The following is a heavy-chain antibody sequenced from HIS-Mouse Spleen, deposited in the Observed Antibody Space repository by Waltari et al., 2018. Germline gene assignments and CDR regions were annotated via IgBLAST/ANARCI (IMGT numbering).Heavy chain of an antibody. V-gene: IGHV4-39*07. Sequence: QLQLQESGPGLVKPSETLSLTCTVSGGSIISRRSYWGWIRQPPGKGLEWIGSIYYSGSTYYNPSLKSRVTISVDTSKNQFSLKLSSVTAADTAVYYCAREIPYSSSWYDWYFDLWGRGTLVTVSS. D-gene: IGHD6-13*01. CDR1: GGSIISRRSY. CDR3: AREIPYSSSWYDWYFDL. J-gene: IGHJ2*01. CDR2: IYYSGST.